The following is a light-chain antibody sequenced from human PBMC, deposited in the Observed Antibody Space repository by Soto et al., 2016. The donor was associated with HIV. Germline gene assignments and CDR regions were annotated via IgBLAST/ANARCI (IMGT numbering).Light chain of an antibody. CDR2: DDS. CDR1: NIGGKS. Sequence: SYELTQPPSVSVTPGKTASITCGGNNIGGKSVHWYQQRPGQAPVLVVFDDSDRPSGIPERFSGSKSGNTATLSISRVEAGDEADYFCQVWDGASDHVVFGGGTRLGRP. CDR3: QVWDGASDHVV. J-gene: IGLJ3*02. V-gene: IGLV3-21*03.